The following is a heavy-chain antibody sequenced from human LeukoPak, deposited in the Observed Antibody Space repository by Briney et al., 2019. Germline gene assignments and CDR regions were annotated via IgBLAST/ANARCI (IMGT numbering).Heavy chain of an antibody. CDR2: IYTSGST. V-gene: IGHV4-4*07. CDR3: ASLINYYGSGSPPLYYYYMDV. D-gene: IGHD3-10*01. Sequence: SETLSLTCTVSGGSISSYYWSWIRQPAGKGLEWIGRIYTSGSTNYNPSLKSRVTKSVDTSKNQFSLKLSSVTAADTAVYYCASLINYYGSGSPPLYYYYMDVWGKGTTVTVSS. CDR1: GGSISSYY. J-gene: IGHJ6*03.